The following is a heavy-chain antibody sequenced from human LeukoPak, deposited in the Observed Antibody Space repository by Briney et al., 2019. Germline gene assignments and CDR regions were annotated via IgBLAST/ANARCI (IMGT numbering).Heavy chain of an antibody. V-gene: IGHV4-34*01. D-gene: IGHD2-2*01. Sequence: PSETLSLTCAVYGGSFSGYYWCWSRPPPRTGLEWIGEINHRGSTNYNQSLKSRVTISVDTSKNQFSLKLSSVTAADTAVYYCARTTRVVPAAKYYYYGMDVWGQGTTVTVSS. CDR1: GGSFSGYY. CDR3: ARTTRVVPAAKYYYYGMDV. J-gene: IGHJ6*02. CDR2: INHRGST.